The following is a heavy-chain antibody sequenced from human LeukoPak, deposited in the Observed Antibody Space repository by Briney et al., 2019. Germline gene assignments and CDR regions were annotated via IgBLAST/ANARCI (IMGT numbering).Heavy chain of an antibody. CDR1: GFNFRSYE. Sequence: GGSLRLSCAASGFNFRSYEMNWVRQAPGKGLEWVSYISNTDETRTYADSVKGRFTISRDNAKNSLHLEMNSLRAEDTAVYYCAREIVSAVAGNSHYWGQGTLVTVSS. CDR3: AREIVSAVAGNSHY. D-gene: IGHD6-19*01. CDR2: ISNTDETR. J-gene: IGHJ4*02. V-gene: IGHV3-48*03.